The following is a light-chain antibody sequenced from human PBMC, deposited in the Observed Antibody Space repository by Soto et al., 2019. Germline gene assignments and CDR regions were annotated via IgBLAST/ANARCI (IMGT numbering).Light chain of an antibody. CDR1: QSVSSSY. V-gene: IGKV3-20*01. CDR3: HQYDNAPLT. Sequence: EIVLTQSPGTLSLSPGERATLSCRASQSVSSSYLAWYQQKPGQAPRLLIYGASSRATGIPDRFSGSGSGTDFPLTISRLEPEDFAVYYCHQYDNAPLTFGGGTKVEIK. J-gene: IGKJ4*01. CDR2: GAS.